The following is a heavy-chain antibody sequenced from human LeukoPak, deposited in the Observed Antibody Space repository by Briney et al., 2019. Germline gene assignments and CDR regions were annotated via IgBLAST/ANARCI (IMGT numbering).Heavy chain of an antibody. D-gene: IGHD1-26*01. CDR3: ARHTRMWGYFDY. Sequence: SETLSLTCTVSGVSISTYYWSWFRQPAGRGLEWIGRLYASGPTNYNPSLKSRVTMSVDTSKNQLSLNVNSVTVAGTAVYFCARHTRMWGYFDYWGQGTLVAVSS. CDR2: LYASGPT. CDR1: GVSISTYY. J-gene: IGHJ4*02. V-gene: IGHV4-4*07.